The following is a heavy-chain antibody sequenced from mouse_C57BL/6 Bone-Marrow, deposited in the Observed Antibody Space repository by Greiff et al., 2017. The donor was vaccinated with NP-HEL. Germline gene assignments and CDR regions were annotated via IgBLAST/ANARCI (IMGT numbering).Heavy chain of an antibody. D-gene: IGHD1-1*01. CDR3: ARQITTVVAYYFDY. V-gene: IGHV5-6*01. CDR2: ISSGGSYT. CDR1: GFTFSSYG. J-gene: IGHJ2*01. Sequence: EVKLVESGGDLVKPGGSLKLSCAASGFTFSSYGMSWVRQTPDKRLEWVATISSGGSYTYYPDSVKGRFTISRDNAKNTLYLQMSSLKSEDTAMYYCARQITTVVAYYFDYWGQGTTLTVSS.